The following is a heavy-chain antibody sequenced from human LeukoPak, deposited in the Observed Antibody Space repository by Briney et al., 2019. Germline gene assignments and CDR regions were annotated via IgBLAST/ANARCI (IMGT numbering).Heavy chain of an antibody. CDR1: GFTFNNYA. CDR2: ISGDGGRK. CDR3: AKGAGYNNGDASDI. J-gene: IGHJ3*02. D-gene: IGHD5-24*01. Sequence: GGSLRLSCAASGFTFNNYAMHWVRQGPGKGLEWVSLISGDGGRKYYADSMKGRFTISRDNSKNSLYLQMNSLRTEDTALYYCAKGAGYNNGDASDIWGLGTLVTVSS. V-gene: IGHV3-43*02.